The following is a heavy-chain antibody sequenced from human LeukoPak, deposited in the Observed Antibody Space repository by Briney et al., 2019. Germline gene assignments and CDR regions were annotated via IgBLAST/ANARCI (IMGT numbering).Heavy chain of an antibody. CDR3: ARESYSYCGGDCYSADY. Sequence: SETLSLTCTVSGGSISSYYWSWIRQPPAKGLEWIGYIYYSGSTNYNPSLKSRVTISVDTSKNQFSLKLSSVTAADTAVYYCARESYSYCGGDCYSADYWGQGTLVTVSS. CDR2: IYYSGST. V-gene: IGHV4-59*01. J-gene: IGHJ4*02. D-gene: IGHD2-21*02. CDR1: GGSISSYY.